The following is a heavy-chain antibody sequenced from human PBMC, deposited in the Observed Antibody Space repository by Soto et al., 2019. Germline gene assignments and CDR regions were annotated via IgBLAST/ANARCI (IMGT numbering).Heavy chain of an antibody. V-gene: IGHV1-3*01. CDR2: INAGNGNT. Sequence: VSCKASGYTFTSYAIHWVRQAPGQRLEWMGWINAGNGNTGYAQKFQGRVTMTRNTSISTAYMELSSLRSEDTAVYYCARRGTMVRDWGQGTLVTVSS. CDR1: GYTFTSYA. CDR3: ARRGTMVRD. D-gene: IGHD3-10*01. J-gene: IGHJ4*02.